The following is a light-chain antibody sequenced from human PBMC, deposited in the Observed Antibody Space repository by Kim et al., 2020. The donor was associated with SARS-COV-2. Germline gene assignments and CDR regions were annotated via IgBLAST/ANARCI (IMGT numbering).Light chain of an antibody. Sequence: ELTQPPSASGTPGQRVSISCSGSSSNIASNTVNWYQQHPGTAPELLIYSNNQRPSGVPDRFSGSKSGTSASLAISGLQSEDEADYYCAAWDDSLNGWVFGGGTQLTVL. CDR2: SNN. V-gene: IGLV1-44*01. CDR3: AAWDDSLNGWV. CDR1: SSNIASNT. J-gene: IGLJ3*02.